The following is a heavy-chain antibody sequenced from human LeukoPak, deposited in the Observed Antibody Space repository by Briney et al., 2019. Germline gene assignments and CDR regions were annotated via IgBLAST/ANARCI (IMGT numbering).Heavy chain of an antibody. J-gene: IGHJ5*02. Sequence: PGASLRLSCAASGFTFSSYAMSWVRQAPGKGLEWVSAISGSGGSTYYADSVKGRFTISRDNSKNTLYLQMNSLRAEDTAVYYCAKDRFGIAAAGTNWFDPWGQGTLVTVSS. CDR2: ISGSGGST. V-gene: IGHV3-23*01. CDR1: GFTFSSYA. CDR3: AKDRFGIAAAGTNWFDP. D-gene: IGHD6-13*01.